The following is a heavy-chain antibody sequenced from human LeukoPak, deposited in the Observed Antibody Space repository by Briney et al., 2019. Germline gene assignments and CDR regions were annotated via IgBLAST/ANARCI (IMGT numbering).Heavy chain of an antibody. CDR2: MKQDGSEK. CDR3: ARGGYSGSDPNYFYYYYMDV. V-gene: IGHV3-7*01. CDR1: GFTFPSYW. J-gene: IGHJ6*03. Sequence: GGSLRLSCAASGFTFPSYWMTWVRQAPGKGLEWVANMKQDGSEKYYVDSVKGRFTISRDNAKKSLYLQMNSLRAEDTAVYYCARGGYSGSDPNYFYYYYMDVRGKGTTVTVSS. D-gene: IGHD5-12*01.